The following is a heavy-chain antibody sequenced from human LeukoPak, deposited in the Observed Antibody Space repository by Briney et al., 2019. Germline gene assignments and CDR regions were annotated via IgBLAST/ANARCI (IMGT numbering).Heavy chain of an antibody. CDR1: TFIFSASS. J-gene: IGHJ4*02. Sequence: GGSLRLSCEASTFIFSASSMHWVRQAPGKGLEWVSYISSSSSTIYYADSVKGRFTISRDNAKNSLYLQMNSLRAEDTAVYYCARAVTTARSFDYWGQGTLVTVSS. CDR3: ARAVTTARSFDY. D-gene: IGHD4-17*01. CDR2: ISSSSSTI. V-gene: IGHV3-48*01.